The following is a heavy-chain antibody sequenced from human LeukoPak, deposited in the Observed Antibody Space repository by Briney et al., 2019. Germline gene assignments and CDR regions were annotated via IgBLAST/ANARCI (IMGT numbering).Heavy chain of an antibody. CDR2: ISSNGGST. V-gene: IGHV3-64D*06. J-gene: IGHJ3*02. CDR1: GFTFSSYA. D-gene: IGHD5-12*01. CDR3: VKEGDDSGYDDGAFDI. Sequence: GGSLRLSCSASGFTFSSYAMRWVRQAPGKGLEYVSAISSNGGSTYYADSVKGRFTISRDNSKNTLYLQMSSLRAEDTAVYYCVKEGDDSGYDDGAFDIWGQGTMVTVSS.